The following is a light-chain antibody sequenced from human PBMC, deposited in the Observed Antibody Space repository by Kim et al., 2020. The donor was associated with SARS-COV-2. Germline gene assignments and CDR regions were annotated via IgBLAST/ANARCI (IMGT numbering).Light chain of an antibody. Sequence: TLSLSPGDRATLSCKASQSVTSTSLVWYQQKPGQAPRLLIYAASRRAIGIPDRFTASGSGTDFTLTISRVEPEDFAVYYCQQYGRSFGQGTKLEI. CDR3: QQYGRS. CDR2: AAS. CDR1: QSVTSTS. V-gene: IGKV3-20*01. J-gene: IGKJ2*01.